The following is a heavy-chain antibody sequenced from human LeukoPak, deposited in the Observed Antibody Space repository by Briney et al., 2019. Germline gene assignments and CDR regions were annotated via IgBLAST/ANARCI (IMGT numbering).Heavy chain of an antibody. D-gene: IGHD3-16*02. Sequence: GGSLRLSCAASGFTFSGSAMHWVRQASGKGLERVGRIRSKANSYATAYAASVKGRFTISRDDSKNTAYLQMNSLKAEDTAVYYCARDLRLGELSGPSGAFDIWGQGTMVTVSS. CDR2: IRSKANSYAT. V-gene: IGHV3-73*01. J-gene: IGHJ3*02. CDR3: ARDLRLGELSGPSGAFDI. CDR1: GFTFSGSA.